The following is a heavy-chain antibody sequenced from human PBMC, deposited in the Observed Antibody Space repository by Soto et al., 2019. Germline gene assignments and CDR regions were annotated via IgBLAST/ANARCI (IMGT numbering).Heavy chain of an antibody. Sequence: GGSLRLSCAASGFTFISYSMNWVLQAPGKGLEWVSYISSSSSTIYYADSVKGRFTISRDNAKNSLYLQMNSLRAEDTAVYYCARDQCSSTSCYSPNWFDPWGQGTLVTVSS. J-gene: IGHJ5*02. D-gene: IGHD2-2*02. CDR3: ARDQCSSTSCYSPNWFDP. CDR1: GFTFISYS. CDR2: ISSSSSTI. V-gene: IGHV3-48*01.